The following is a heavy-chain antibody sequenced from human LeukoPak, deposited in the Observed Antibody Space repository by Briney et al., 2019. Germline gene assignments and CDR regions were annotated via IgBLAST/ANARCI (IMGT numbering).Heavy chain of an antibody. CDR2: IGGSSIGHST. V-gene: IGHV3-23*01. CDR3: ARDSGSLRYHD. CDR1: GFTFSSYA. D-gene: IGHD3-9*01. Sequence: GGSLRLSCAASGFTFSSYAMNWVRQAPGKGLEWVSGIGGSSIGHSTHYADSVKGRFTISRDNSKNMVYLQMDSLRAEDTALYYCARDSGSLRYHDWGQGALVTVSS. J-gene: IGHJ4*02.